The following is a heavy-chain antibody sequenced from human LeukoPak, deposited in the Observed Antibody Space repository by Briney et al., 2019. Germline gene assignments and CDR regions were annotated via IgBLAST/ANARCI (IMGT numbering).Heavy chain of an antibody. Sequence: ASVKVSCKASGYTFTSYDINWVRQATGQGLEWMGWMNPNSGNTGYAKKFQGRVTITRNTSISTAYIELSSLRSEDTAVYYCARVGYSSSSGYYYYYMDVWGKGTTVTVSS. J-gene: IGHJ6*03. V-gene: IGHV1-8*03. CDR2: MNPNSGNT. D-gene: IGHD6-6*01. CDR1: GYTFTSYD. CDR3: ARVGYSSSSGYYYYYMDV.